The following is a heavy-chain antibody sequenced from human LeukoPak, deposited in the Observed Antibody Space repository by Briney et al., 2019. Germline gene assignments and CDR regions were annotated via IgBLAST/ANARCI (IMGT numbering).Heavy chain of an antibody. V-gene: IGHV1-46*01. J-gene: IGHJ5*02. D-gene: IGHD1-7*01. CDR2: INPSGTT. Sequence: ASVKVSCKASGYTFSNNCMHWLRQAPGQGLEWMGLINPSGTTTYAQNFQGRVTMTRDTSTSTVYMELSSLRSDDTAAYYCAKCSETGTTRWFDPWGQGTLVTVSS. CDR1: GYTFSNNC. CDR3: AKCSETGTTRWFDP.